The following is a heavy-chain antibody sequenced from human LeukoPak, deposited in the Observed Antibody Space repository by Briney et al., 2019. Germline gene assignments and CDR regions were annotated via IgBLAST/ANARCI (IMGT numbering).Heavy chain of an antibody. D-gene: IGHD2-2*02. CDR2: ISSNGGST. Sequence: GGSLRLSCSASGFTFSSYAMHWVRQAPGKGLEYVSAISSNGGSTYYADSVKGRFTISRDNSKNTLYLQMSSLRAEDTAVYYWVKSGGGLIYVYWGQGTLVTVSS. V-gene: IGHV3-64D*06. CDR1: GFTFSSYA. CDR3: VKSGGGLIYVY. J-gene: IGHJ4*02.